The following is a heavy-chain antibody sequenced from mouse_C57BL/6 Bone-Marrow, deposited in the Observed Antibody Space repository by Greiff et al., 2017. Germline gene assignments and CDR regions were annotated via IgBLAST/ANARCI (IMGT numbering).Heavy chain of an antibody. J-gene: IGHJ4*01. CDR1: GYTFTSYW. Sequence: QVQLQQPGAELVRPGTSVKLSCKASGYTFTSYWMHWVKQRPGQGLEWIGVIDPSDSYTNYNQKFKGKATLTVDTSSSTAYMQLSSLTSEDSAVYYCATYDYDWYYAMDDWGQGTSVTVSS. D-gene: IGHD2-4*01. V-gene: IGHV1-59*01. CDR3: ATYDYDWYYAMDD. CDR2: IDPSDSYT.